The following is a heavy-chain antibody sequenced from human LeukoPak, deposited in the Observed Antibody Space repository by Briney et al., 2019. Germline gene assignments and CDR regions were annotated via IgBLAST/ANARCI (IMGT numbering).Heavy chain of an antibody. CDR1: GFTVSSNY. D-gene: IGHD3-16*01. Sequence: PGGSLRLSCAASGFTVSSNYMSWVRQAPGKGLEWVSVIYSGGSTYYADSVKGRFTISRDNSKNTLYLHMNSLRAEDTAVYYCAKVGDNWDFDYWGQGTLVSVSS. CDR2: IYSGGST. V-gene: IGHV3-66*01. J-gene: IGHJ4*02. CDR3: AKVGDNWDFDY.